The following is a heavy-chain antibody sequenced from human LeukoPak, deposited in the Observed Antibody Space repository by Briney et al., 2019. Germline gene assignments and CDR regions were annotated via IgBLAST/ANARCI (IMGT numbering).Heavy chain of an antibody. J-gene: IGHJ6*03. CDR1: GGSISSYY. V-gene: IGHV4-59*01. CDR2: IHCSGST. CDR3: ARVLVAGNTGYYMDV. D-gene: IGHD6-19*01. Sequence: PSETLSLTCTVSGGSISSYYWSWIRQPPGEGLECIGYIHCSGSTNYNPSLKSRVTISVDTSKNQFSLKLSSVTAADTAVYYCARVLVAGNTGYYMDVWGKGITVTVSS.